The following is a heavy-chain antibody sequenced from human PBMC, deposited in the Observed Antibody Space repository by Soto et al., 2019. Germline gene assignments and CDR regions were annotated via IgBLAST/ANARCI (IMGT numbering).Heavy chain of an antibody. CDR1: GFTFGDYA. V-gene: IGHV3-33*06. Sequence: GRSLRLSCTGSGFTFGDYAMSWVRQAPGKGLEWVAAIWYDGSEKWYADSVKGRFTISRDNSKNTLYLQMDSLRAEDTAVYYCAKEADAFDIWGQGTMVTVSS. J-gene: IGHJ3*02. CDR3: AKEADAFDI. CDR2: IWYDGSEK.